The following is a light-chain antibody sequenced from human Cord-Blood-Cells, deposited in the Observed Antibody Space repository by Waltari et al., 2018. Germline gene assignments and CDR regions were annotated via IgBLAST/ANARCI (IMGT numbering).Light chain of an antibody. Sequence: QSALTQPASVSGSPGQSLTISCTGTSSDVGSYNLVSWYQQHPGKAPKLMIYEGSKRPSGVSNRCSGSKSGNTASLTISGLHAEDEADYYCCSYAGSSSWVFGGGTKLTVL. CDR2: EGS. V-gene: IGLV2-23*01. CDR3: CSYAGSSSWV. CDR1: SSDVGSYNL. J-gene: IGLJ3*02.